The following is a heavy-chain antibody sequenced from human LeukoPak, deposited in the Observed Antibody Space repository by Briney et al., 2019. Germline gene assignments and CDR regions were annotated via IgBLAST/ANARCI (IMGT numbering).Heavy chain of an antibody. V-gene: IGHV3-66*01. CDR3: ARILTGTLYFDS. Sequence: GGSLRLSCAASGFTVSSNYMSWVRQAPGKGLEWVSVFYGGVTTYYADSVKGRFTISRDNSKNTLYLQMNSLRAEDTAVYYCARILTGTLYFDSWGQGTLVTVSS. CDR2: FYGGVTT. CDR1: GFTVSSNY. J-gene: IGHJ4*02. D-gene: IGHD1-7*01.